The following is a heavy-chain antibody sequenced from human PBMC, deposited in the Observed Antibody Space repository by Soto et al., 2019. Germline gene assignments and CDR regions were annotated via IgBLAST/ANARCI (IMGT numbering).Heavy chain of an antibody. CDR1: GYTFTSYG. J-gene: IGHJ4*02. V-gene: IGHV1-18*04. CDR3: ARVPSEGVSSSWYLDY. CDR2: ISAYNGNT. D-gene: IGHD6-13*01. Sequence: GASVKVSCKASGYTFTSYGISWVRQAPGQGLERMGWISAYNGNTNYAQKLQGRVTMTTDTSTSTAYMELRSLRSDDTVVYSCARVPSEGVSSSWYLDYWGRGTLVTVSS.